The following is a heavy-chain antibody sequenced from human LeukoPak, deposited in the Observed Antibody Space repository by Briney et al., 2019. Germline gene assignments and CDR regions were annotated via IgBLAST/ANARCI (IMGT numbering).Heavy chain of an antibody. V-gene: IGHV4-59*01. J-gene: IGHJ6*03. CDR3: VTAADPAVSNSSPGDYYYYYMDV. D-gene: IGHD6-13*01. CDR2: IYYSGST. Sequence: PSETLSLTCTVSVVAISTDYWSWIRQPPGKGLEWIGYIYYSGSTNYNPSLKSRVTISVDTSKNQFSLKLGTSTAADTAELSAVTAADPAVSNSSPGDYYYYYMDVWGKGTTVTVSS. CDR1: VVAISTDY.